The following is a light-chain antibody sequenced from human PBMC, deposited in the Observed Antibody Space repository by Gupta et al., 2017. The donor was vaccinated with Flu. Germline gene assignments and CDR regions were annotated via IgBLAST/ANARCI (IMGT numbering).Light chain of an antibody. V-gene: IGKV1-39*01. Sequence: DVQMTQSPSSLSASAGDRVTITCRASDNITTFLNWYQKKPGKAPNLLIFSTSNLQRGVPPRFSGRGSGTDFTLSISRLQPEDFATYFCLQSDIMPITFGQGTRFDI. CDR1: DNITTF. J-gene: IGKJ5*01. CDR2: STS. CDR3: LQSDIMPIT.